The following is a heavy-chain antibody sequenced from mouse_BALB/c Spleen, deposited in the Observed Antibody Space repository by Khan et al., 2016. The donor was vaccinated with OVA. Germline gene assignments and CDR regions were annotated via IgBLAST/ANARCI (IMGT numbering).Heavy chain of an antibody. V-gene: IGHV3-2*02. Sequence: EVQLQESGPGLVKPSQSLSLTCTVTGYSITSDYAWNWIRQFLGNKLEWMGYISYSGNTKYNPSLKSRISVTRDTSKNQFFLQLNSVTTEDTATYYCARVYGGDCDYWGQGTTLTVSS. J-gene: IGHJ2*01. D-gene: IGHD2-10*02. CDR1: GYSITSDYA. CDR3: ARVYGGDCDY. CDR2: ISYSGNT.